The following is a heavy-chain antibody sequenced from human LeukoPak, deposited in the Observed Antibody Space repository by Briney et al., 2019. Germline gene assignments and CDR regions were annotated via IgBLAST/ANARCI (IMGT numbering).Heavy chain of an antibody. J-gene: IGHJ4*02. Sequence: SETLSLTCTVSGGSISSSSYYWGWIRQPPGKGLEWIGRIYSSGSTNYNPSLESRVTMTVDTSKNQLSLKLSSVTAADTAVYYCARDVVAAAGTWDYWGQGTLVTVSS. CDR3: ARDVVAAAGTWDY. CDR2: IYSSGST. CDR1: GGSISSSSYY. V-gene: IGHV4-39*07. D-gene: IGHD6-13*01.